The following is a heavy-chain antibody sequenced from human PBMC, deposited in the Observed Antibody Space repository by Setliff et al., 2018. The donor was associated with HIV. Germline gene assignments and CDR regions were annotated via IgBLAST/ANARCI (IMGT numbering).Heavy chain of an antibody. Sequence: PSETLSLTCNVSDCSISSSSYFWGWVRQTPWKGLEWIGKIDNSETTYYNPSLMSRVTISIDTSRNQFSLRLTSVTAADTAVYYCARHYYDFWSGYSYPDNYHYYMDVWDKGTAVTVSS. CDR3: ARHYYDFWSGYSYPDNYHYYMDV. V-gene: IGHV4-39*07. CDR1: DCSISSSSYF. D-gene: IGHD3-3*01. CDR2: IDNSETT. J-gene: IGHJ6*03.